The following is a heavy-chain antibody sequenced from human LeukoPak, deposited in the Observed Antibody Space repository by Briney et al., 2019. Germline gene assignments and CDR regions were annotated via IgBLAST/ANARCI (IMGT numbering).Heavy chain of an antibody. CDR1: GYTFTSYY. CDR2: INPSGGST. D-gene: IGHD6-13*01. CDR3: ARDGGPYSSSFGYYYYMDV. Sequence: ASVKVSCKASGYTFTSYYMHWVRQAPGQGLEWMGIINPSGGSTSYAQKFQGRVTMTRDTSTSTVYMELSSLRSEDTAVYYCARDGGPYSSSFGYYYYMDVWGKGTTVTISS. V-gene: IGHV1-46*01. J-gene: IGHJ6*03.